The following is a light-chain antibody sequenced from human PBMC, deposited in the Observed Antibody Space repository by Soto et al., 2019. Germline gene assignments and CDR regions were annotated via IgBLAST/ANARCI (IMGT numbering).Light chain of an antibody. Sequence: EIVLTQSPGTLSLSPGERATLSCRASQSVSSSYLAWYQQKPGQAPRLLIYGASSRATGIPDRFSGSGSGTDFTLTIRRLEPEDFAVYYCQQRSNWPPLTFGGGTKVDIK. J-gene: IGKJ4*01. CDR1: QSVSSSY. CDR3: QQRSNWPPLT. V-gene: IGKV3D-20*02. CDR2: GAS.